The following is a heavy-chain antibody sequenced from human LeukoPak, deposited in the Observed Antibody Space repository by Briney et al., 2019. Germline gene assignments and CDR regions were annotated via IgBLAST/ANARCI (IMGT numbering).Heavy chain of an antibody. CDR2: IYSGGST. V-gene: IGHV3-66*02. CDR1: GCTVSSYY. CDR3: ARGFWSGYYYNWFDP. Sequence: GGSLRLSCAASGCTVSSYYMSWVRQAPGKGLEWVSVIYSGGSTSYADSVKGRFTISRDNSKNTLYLQMNSLRGDDTAVYYCARGFWSGYYYNWFDPWGQGTLVTVSS. J-gene: IGHJ5*02. D-gene: IGHD3-3*01.